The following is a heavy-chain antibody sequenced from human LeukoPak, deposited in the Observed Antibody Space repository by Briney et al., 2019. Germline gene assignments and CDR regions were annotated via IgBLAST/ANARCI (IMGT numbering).Heavy chain of an antibody. CDR1: GGSISSYY. D-gene: IGHD3-10*01. V-gene: IGHV4-4*07. CDR3: ATAKGSGSYFAY. CDR2: IYTSGTT. J-gene: IGHJ4*02. Sequence: PSETLSLTCTVSGGSISSYYWTWIRQPAGKGLERIGRIYTSGTTDYNPSLKSRVTMSVDTSKNQFSLKLSSVTAADTAVYYCATAKGSGSYFAYWGQGTPVTVSS.